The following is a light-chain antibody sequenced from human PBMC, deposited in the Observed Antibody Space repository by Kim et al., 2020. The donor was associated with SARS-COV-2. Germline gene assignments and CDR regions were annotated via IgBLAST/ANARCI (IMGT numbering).Light chain of an antibody. V-gene: IGKV3-20*01. CDR2: DTS. CDR3: QQYVSSPRT. CDR1: QSVRSSY. J-gene: IGKJ1*01. Sequence: SPGERVTHSCRASQSVRSSYLAWYQQKPGQAPRLLIYDTSSRATGIPDRFSRSGSGTDFTLTISRLEPEDSAVYYCQQYVSSPRTFGQGTKVDIK.